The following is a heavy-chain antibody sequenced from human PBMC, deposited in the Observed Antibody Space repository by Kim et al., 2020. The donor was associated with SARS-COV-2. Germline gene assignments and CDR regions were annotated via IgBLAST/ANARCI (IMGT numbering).Heavy chain of an antibody. J-gene: IGHJ6*02. D-gene: IGHD1-26*01. CDR3: ARDSDSDESF. V-gene: IGHV3-53*04. Sequence: STYYADSVKGRFTISRHNSKNTLYLQMNSLRAEDTAVYYCARDSDSDESFWGQGTTVTVSS. CDR2: ST.